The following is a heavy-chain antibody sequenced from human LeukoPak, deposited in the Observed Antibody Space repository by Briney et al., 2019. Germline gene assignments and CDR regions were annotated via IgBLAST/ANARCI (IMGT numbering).Heavy chain of an antibody. CDR1: GGTFSNYA. V-gene: IGHV1-69*04. Sequence: SVKVSCKASGGTFSNYAINWVRQAPGRGLEWMGRGIPILSIGNYAQKFQDRVTITADKSTRTAYMELSSLRSEDTAVYYCARALRDGYSVGAFDIWGQGTMVTVSS. CDR3: ARALRDGYSVGAFDI. CDR2: GIPILSIG. J-gene: IGHJ3*02. D-gene: IGHD5-24*01.